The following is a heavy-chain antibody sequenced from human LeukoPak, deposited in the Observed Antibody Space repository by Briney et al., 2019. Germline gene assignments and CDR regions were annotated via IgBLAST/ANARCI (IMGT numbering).Heavy chain of an antibody. CDR1: GGSISSYY. CDR3: ARSGGSGTYYDGTFDY. Sequence: SETLSLTCTVSGGSISSYYWSWIRQPPGKGLEWSGYIYYSGSTNYNPSLKSRVTISVDTSKNQFSLQVSSVTAADTAVYYCARSGGSGTYYDGTFDYWGQGTLVTVSS. D-gene: IGHD1-26*01. CDR2: IYYSGST. J-gene: IGHJ4*02. V-gene: IGHV4-59*12.